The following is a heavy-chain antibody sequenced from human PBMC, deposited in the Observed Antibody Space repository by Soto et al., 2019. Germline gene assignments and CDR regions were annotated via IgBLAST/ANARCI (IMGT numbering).Heavy chain of an antibody. J-gene: IGHJ3*02. CDR3: ARSSGLVDAFDI. CDR2: IYYSGST. V-gene: IGHV4-31*03. CDR1: GGSISSGGYY. Sequence: LSLTCTVSGGSISSGGYYWSWIRQHPGKGLEWIGYIYYSGSTYYNPSLKSRVTISVDTSKNQFSLKLSSVTAADTAVYYCARSSGLVDAFDIWGQGTMVTVSS. D-gene: IGHD1-26*01.